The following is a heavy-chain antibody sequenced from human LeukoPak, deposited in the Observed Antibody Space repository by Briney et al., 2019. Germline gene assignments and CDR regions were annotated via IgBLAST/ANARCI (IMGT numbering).Heavy chain of an antibody. Sequence: ASVTVSCKASGYTFTRYDISWVRQATGQGLEWMGWMTTNSGNTGYAQKFQGRVTMTRNTSISTAYMELSSLRSEDTFFFQAEDGIRDFDRRALGYWGQGTLVTVSS. CDR2: MTTNSGNT. D-gene: IGHD3-9*01. CDR3: EDGIRDFDRRALGY. J-gene: IGHJ4*02. CDR1: GYTFTRYD. V-gene: IGHV1-8*01.